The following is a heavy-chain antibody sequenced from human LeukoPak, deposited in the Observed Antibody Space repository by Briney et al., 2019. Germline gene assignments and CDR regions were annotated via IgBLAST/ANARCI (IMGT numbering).Heavy chain of an antibody. CDR2: IYSGGST. J-gene: IGHJ4*02. CDR3: ARDHYDILTGHPDYFDY. V-gene: IGHV3-66*01. D-gene: IGHD3-9*01. CDR1: GFTVSSNY. Sequence: PGGSLRLSCAASGFTVSSNYMSWVRQAPGKGLEWVSVIYSGGSTYYADSVKGRFTISRDNSKNTLYLQMNSLRAEDTAVYYCARDHYDILTGHPDYFDYWGQGTLVTVSS.